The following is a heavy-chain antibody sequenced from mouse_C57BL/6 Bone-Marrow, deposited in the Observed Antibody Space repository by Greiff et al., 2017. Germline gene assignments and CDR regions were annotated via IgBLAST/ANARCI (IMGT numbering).Heavy chain of an antibody. J-gene: IGHJ4*01. Sequence: VQLQQPGAELVKPGASVKLSCKASGYTFTSYWMHWVKQRPGRGLAWIGRIDPNSGGTKYNEKFKSKATLSVDKPSSTPYMQLNRLTSEDAAVYYCAITTVVAGDAMDYWGQGTSVTVSS. CDR1: GYTFTSYW. CDR3: AITTVVAGDAMDY. CDR2: IDPNSGGT. D-gene: IGHD1-1*01. V-gene: IGHV1-72*01.